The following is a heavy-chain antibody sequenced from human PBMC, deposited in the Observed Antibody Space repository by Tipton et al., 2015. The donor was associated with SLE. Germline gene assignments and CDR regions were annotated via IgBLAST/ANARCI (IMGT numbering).Heavy chain of an antibody. D-gene: IGHD3-3*01. CDR1: GGSISHYY. Sequence: TLSLTCTVSGGSISHYYWSWVRQPPGKGLEWIGDIYFSGATNYNPSLKSRVTISIDPSKNQFSLKLSSVTAADTAVYYCAKEIATFHCGGPGCYRGLHHWGQGTLVTVSS. J-gene: IGHJ4*02. CDR3: AKEIATFHCGGPGCYRGLHH. V-gene: IGHV4-59*12. CDR2: IYFSGAT.